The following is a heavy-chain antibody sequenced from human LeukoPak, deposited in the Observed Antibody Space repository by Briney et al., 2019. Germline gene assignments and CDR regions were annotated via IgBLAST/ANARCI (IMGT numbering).Heavy chain of an antibody. J-gene: IGHJ4*02. CDR3: ASSLGYYFDS. CDR2: FHYSGNT. CDR1: GASISSGGYS. D-gene: IGHD3-16*01. Sequence: PSETLSLTCAVSGASISSGGYSWSWIRQSPGKGLEWIGFFHYSGNTYYNPSLKSRVTISVDTSKSQFSLKLNSVTAADTAVYYCASSLGYYFDSWGQGTLVTVSS. V-gene: IGHV4-30-4*07.